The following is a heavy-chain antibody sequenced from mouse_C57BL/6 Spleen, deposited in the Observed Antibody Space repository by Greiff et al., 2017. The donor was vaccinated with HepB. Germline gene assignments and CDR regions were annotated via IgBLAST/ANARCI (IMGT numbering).Heavy chain of an antibody. J-gene: IGHJ3*01. Sequence: DVKLQESGAELVRPGASVKLSCTASGFNIKDDYMHWVKQRPEQGLEWIGWIDPENGDTEYASKFQGKATITADTSSNTAYLQLSSLTSEDTAVYYCTRGSSPAWFAYWGQGTLVTVSA. D-gene: IGHD1-1*01. CDR2: IDPENGDT. CDR3: TRGSSPAWFAY. CDR1: GFNIKDDY. V-gene: IGHV14-4*01.